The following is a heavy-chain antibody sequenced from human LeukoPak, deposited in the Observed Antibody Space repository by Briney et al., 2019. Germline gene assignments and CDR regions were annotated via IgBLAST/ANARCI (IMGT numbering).Heavy chain of an antibody. J-gene: IGHJ6*03. V-gene: IGHV3-20*04. CDR2: INWNGGST. CDR3: ARVGQLTPYYYYYMDV. Sequence: PGWSLRLSCAASGFTFDDYGMSWVRQAPGKGLEWVSGINWNGGSTGYADSVKGRFTISRDNAKNFLYLQMNSLRAEDTALYYCARVGQLTPYYYYYMDVWGKGTTVTVSS. D-gene: IGHD6-13*01. CDR1: GFTFDDYG.